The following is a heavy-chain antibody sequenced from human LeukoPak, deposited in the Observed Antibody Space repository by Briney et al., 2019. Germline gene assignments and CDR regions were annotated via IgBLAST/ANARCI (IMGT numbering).Heavy chain of an antibody. V-gene: IGHV3-53*01. D-gene: IGHD5-18*01. CDR1: GLTVSSNY. CDR2: MYSDGYT. CDR3: ARDNRLSAYAMEDAFDI. J-gene: IGHJ3*02. Sequence: GGSLRLSCAASGLTVSSNYMSWVRQAPGKGLEWVAVMYSDGYTYHADSVKGRFAISRDNSKNTLYLQMNSLRAEDTAIYYCARDNRLSAYAMEDAFDIWGQGTMVTVSS.